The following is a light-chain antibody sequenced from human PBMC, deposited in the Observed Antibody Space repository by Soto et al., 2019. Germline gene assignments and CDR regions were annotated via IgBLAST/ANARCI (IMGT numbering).Light chain of an antibody. CDR1: QRITNR. J-gene: IGKJ1*01. CDR2: AAS. CDR3: QQGYTTPLT. V-gene: IGKV1-39*01. Sequence: DIQMTQSPSSLSASIGDRVTITCRASQRITNRLNWYQHRPGKAPRLLIYAASSLESGVPSRFSGSASGTDFTLNISSLQPEDFATYYCQQGYTTPLTFGQGTKVEIK.